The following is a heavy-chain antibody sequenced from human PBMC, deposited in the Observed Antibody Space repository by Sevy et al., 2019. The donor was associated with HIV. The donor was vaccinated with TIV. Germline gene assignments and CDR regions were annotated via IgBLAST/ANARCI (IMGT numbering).Heavy chain of an antibody. J-gene: IGHJ4*02. D-gene: IGHD3-22*01. CDR3: AKVDSSGYYSVSGFDY. CDR2: ISGSGGST. Sequence: GGSLRLSCAASGFTFSSYAMSWVRQAPGKGLEWVSAISGSGGSTYYADSVKGRFTITRDNSKNTLYQQMNSLRAEATAVSYCAKVDSSGYYSVSGFDYWGQGTLVTVSS. V-gene: IGHV3-23*01. CDR1: GFTFSSYA.